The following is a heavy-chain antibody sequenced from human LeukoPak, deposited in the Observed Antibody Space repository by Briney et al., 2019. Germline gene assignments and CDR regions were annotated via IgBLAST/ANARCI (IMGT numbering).Heavy chain of an antibody. CDR1: GFTFSSYW. Sequence: GGSLRLSCAASGFTFSSYWMHWVRQAPGKGLVWVSRINNDGSSTSYADSVKGRFTISRDNAKNTLYLQINSLRAEDTAVYYCARDDSRGFAYWGQGTPVTVSS. V-gene: IGHV3-74*01. J-gene: IGHJ4*02. CDR2: INNDGSST. CDR3: ARDDSRGFAY. D-gene: IGHD2-21*01.